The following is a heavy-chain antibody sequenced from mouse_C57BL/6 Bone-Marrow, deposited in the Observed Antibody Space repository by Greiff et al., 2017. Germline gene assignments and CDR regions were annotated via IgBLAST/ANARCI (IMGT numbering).Heavy chain of an antibody. CDR3: ADYYGSSYGY. D-gene: IGHD1-1*01. CDR1: GYTFTSYW. J-gene: IGHJ2*01. V-gene: IGHV1-64*01. Sequence: QVHVKQPGAELVKPGASVKLSCKASGYTFTSYWMHWVKQRPGQGLEWIGMIHPNSGSTNYNEKFKSKATLTVDKSSSTAYMQLRSLTSEDSAVYYCADYYGSSYGYWGQGTTLTVSS. CDR2: IHPNSGST.